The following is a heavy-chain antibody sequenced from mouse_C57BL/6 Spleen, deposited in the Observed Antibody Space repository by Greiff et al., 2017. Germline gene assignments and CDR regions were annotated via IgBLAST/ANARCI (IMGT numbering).Heavy chain of an antibody. CDR3: AREAAQASFAY. V-gene: IGHV1-7*01. CDR1: GYTFTSYW. Sequence: QVHVKQSGAELAQPGASVKLSCKASGYTFTSYWMHWVKQRPGQGLEWIGYINTSSGYTKYNQKFKDKATLTADKSSSTAYMQLSSLTYEDSAVYYCAREAAQASFAYWGQGTLVTVSA. D-gene: IGHD3-2*02. CDR2: INTSSGYT. J-gene: IGHJ3*01.